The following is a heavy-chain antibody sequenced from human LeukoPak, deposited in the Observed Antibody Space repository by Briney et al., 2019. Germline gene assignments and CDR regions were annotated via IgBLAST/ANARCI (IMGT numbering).Heavy chain of an antibody. J-gene: IGHJ5*02. CDR3: ARVTEYSSSEGWFDP. CDR2: IKEDGNEE. Sequence: GGSLRLSCAASGFTFSSSWMTWVRQAPGKGLEWVAHIKEDGNEEYYVDSVKGRFTISRDNAKNSLYLQMNSLRAEDTAVYYCARVTEYSSSEGWFDPWGQGTLVTVSS. CDR1: GFTFSSSW. V-gene: IGHV3-7*05. D-gene: IGHD6-6*01.